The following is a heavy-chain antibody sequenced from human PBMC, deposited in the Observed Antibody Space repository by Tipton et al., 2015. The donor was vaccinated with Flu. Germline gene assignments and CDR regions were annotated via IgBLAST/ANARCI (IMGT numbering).Heavy chain of an antibody. CDR1: GYSISSGYY. V-gene: IGHV4-38-2*02. Sequence: TLSLTCTVSGYSISSGYYWGWIRQPPGKGLEWIGSIYQSGSTYYNPSLRSRVTIAVDTPKNQFSLKLSSVTAADTAVYYCARETPYCSSTSCNLRSSTGLDYWGQGTLVTVSS. J-gene: IGHJ4*02. CDR2: IYQSGST. CDR3: ARETPYCSSTSCNLRSSTGLDY. D-gene: IGHD2-2*01.